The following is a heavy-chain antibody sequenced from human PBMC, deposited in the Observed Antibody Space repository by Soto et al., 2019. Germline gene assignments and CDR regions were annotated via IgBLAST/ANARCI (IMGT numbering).Heavy chain of an antibody. CDR3: ARGRASGTYYLLQY. D-gene: IGHD3-10*01. J-gene: IGHJ4*02. Sequence: ASVKVSCKASGYAFTTYDSNWVRQATGQGLEWMGWINPNSGNIGYAQRFQGRVTMTRDTAIRTAYMEVSSLRSDDTAVYYCARGRASGTYYLLQYWGQGTLDRVSS. CDR1: GYAFTTYD. CDR2: INPNSGNI. V-gene: IGHV1-8*01.